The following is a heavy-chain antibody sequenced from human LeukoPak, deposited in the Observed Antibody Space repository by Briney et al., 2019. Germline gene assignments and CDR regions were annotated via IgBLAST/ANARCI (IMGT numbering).Heavy chain of an antibody. CDR1: GYTFTSYY. Sequence: ASVKVSCKTSGYTFTSYYIHWLRQAPGQGLEWMGWINPNSGGTNYAQKFQGRVTMTRDTSISTAYMELSRLRSDDTAVYYCARVGFTTGFDYWGQGTLVTVSS. CDR2: INPNSGGT. D-gene: IGHD1-1*01. CDR3: ARVGFTTGFDY. V-gene: IGHV1-2*02. J-gene: IGHJ4*02.